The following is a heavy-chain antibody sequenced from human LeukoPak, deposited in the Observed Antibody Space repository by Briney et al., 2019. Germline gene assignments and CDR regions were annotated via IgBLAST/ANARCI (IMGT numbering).Heavy chain of an antibody. CDR1: GYTFTTYA. CDR2: INAGNGYT. Sequence: ASVTVSCKASGYTFTTYATHWVRQAPGQRLEWMGWINAGNGYTKSSQRFQGRVTFTRDTSASTAYMELSSLRSEDTAAYYCARGPGITGTAPGLDVWGQGTTVTVSS. V-gene: IGHV1-3*01. J-gene: IGHJ6*02. D-gene: IGHD1-7*01. CDR3: ARGPGITGTAPGLDV.